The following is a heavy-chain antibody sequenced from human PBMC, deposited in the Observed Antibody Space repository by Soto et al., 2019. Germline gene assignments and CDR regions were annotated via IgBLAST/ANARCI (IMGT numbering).Heavy chain of an antibody. Sequence: PSETLSLTCTVSGGSISSYYWSWIRQPPGKGLEWIGYIYYSGSTNYNPSLKSRVTISVDTSKNQFSLKLSSVTAADTAVYYCARLEDFWSGYYISPWGQGTLVTVSS. J-gene: IGHJ5*02. CDR3: ARLEDFWSGYYISP. CDR1: GGSISSYY. V-gene: IGHV4-59*08. D-gene: IGHD3-3*01. CDR2: IYYSGST.